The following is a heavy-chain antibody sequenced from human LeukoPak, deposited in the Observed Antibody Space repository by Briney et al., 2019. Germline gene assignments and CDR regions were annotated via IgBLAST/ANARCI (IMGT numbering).Heavy chain of an antibody. D-gene: IGHD2-15*01. CDR1: GSTFSSYA. CDR2: ISGSGGST. CDR3: AKETVGYCSGGSCYAPHY. J-gene: IGHJ4*02. V-gene: IGHV3-23*01. Sequence: GGSLRLSCAASGSTFSSYAMSWVRQAPGKGLEWVSAISGSGGSTYYAASVKGRFTISRDSSKNTLYLQMNSLRAEDTAVYYCAKETVGYCSGGSCYAPHYWGQGTLVTVSS.